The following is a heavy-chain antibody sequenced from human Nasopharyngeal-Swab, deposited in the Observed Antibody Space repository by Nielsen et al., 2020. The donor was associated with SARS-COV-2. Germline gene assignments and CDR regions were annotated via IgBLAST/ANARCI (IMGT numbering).Heavy chain of an antibody. CDR1: GFTFSGSA. CDR2: NRSKANSYAT. Sequence: GESLKTPCAASGFTFSGSAIHRVRQASGKGLEWVGRNRSKANSYATAYAASVKGRFTISRDDSKNTAYLQMNSLKTEDTAVYYCTRLDVAAAGTPDHYWGQGTLVTVSS. CDR3: TRLDVAAAGTPDHY. D-gene: IGHD6-13*01. V-gene: IGHV3-73*01. J-gene: IGHJ4*02.